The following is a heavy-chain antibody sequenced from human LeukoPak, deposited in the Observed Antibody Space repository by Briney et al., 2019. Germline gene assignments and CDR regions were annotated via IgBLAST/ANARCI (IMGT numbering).Heavy chain of an antibody. CDR1: GGTFSSYA. D-gene: IGHD5-12*01. Sequence: ASVKVSCKASGGTFSSYAISWVRQAPGQGLEWMGRIIPILGIANYAQKFQGRVTITADKSTSTAYMELSSLRSEDTAVYYCASSHGPDIVATTGENWGQGTLVTVSS. CDR2: IIPILGIA. V-gene: IGHV1-69*04. CDR3: ASSHGPDIVATTGEN. J-gene: IGHJ4*02.